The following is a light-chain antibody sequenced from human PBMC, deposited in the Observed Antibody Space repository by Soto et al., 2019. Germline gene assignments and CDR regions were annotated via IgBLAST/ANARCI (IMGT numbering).Light chain of an antibody. V-gene: IGKV1-39*01. Sequence: DIQMTQSPSSLSASVGDRVTITCRASQTVSTYLNWYQQKPGKAPKVLIYAASSLQSGVPSKFSGRGSGTDFTLPISSLQPEEFATYYCQPNYRSPLTFGGGTKVEIK. J-gene: IGKJ4*01. CDR1: QTVSTY. CDR3: QPNYRSPLT. CDR2: AAS.